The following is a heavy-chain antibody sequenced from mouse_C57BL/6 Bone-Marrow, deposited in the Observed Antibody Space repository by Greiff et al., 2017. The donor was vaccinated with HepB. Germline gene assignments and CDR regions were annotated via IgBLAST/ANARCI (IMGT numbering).Heavy chain of an antibody. J-gene: IGHJ3*01. D-gene: IGHD1-1*01. V-gene: IGHV1-61*01. CDR3: ARKNYYGSSVWFAY. CDR1: GYTFTSYW. CDR2: IYPSDSET. Sequence: QVQLQQPGAELVRPGSSVKLSCKASGYTFTSYWMDWVKQRPGQGLEWIGNIYPSDSETRYNQKFKDKATLTVDKSSSTAYMQLSSLTSEDSAVYYCARKNYYGSSVWFAYWGQGTLVTVSA.